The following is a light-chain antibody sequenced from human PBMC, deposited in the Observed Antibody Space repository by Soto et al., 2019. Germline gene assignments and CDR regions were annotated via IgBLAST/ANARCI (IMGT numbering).Light chain of an antibody. Sequence: DIQVTQSPSTLSASVGDRVTITCRASQSISSWLAWYQQKPGKAPKLLIYDASSLESGVPSTFSGSGSGTEFTLTISSLQPDGFATYYCQQYNSPLTFGGGTKVEIK. J-gene: IGKJ4*01. CDR3: QQYNSPLT. CDR1: QSISSW. CDR2: DAS. V-gene: IGKV1-5*01.